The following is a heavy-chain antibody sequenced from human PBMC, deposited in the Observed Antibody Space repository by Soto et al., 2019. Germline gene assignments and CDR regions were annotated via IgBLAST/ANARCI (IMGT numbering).Heavy chain of an antibody. D-gene: IGHD5-12*01. CDR3: ATYSGYVLPMDV. Sequence: PGGSLRLSCAASGFPFSTYGMHWVRQAPGKGLEWVSVVSRDGSSQEYADSVKGRFTISRDNSKNTLYLQMNSLSAEDTAVYYCATYSGYVLPMDVWGKGTMVTVSS. J-gene: IGHJ6*03. V-gene: IGHV3-30*03. CDR1: GFPFSTYG. CDR2: VSRDGSSQ.